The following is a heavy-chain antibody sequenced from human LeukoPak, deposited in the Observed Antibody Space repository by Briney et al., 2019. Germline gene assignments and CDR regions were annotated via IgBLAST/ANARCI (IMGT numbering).Heavy chain of an antibody. CDR1: GFTFDDYA. Sequence: GRSLRLSCAASGFTFDDYAMHWVRQAPGKGLKWVSLISGDGGSTYYADSVKGRFTISRDNSKNSLYLQMNSLRTEDTALYYCAKDFALSIDYWGQGTLVTVSS. V-gene: IGHV3-43*02. J-gene: IGHJ4*02. CDR3: AKDFALSIDY. CDR2: ISGDGGST. D-gene: IGHD2-21*01.